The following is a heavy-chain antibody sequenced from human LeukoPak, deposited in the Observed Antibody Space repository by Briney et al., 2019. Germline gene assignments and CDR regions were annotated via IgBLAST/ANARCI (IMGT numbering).Heavy chain of an antibody. CDR1: GFTFTNYA. CDR2: INFSGGNT. D-gene: IGHD3-3*02. V-gene: IGHV3-23*01. CDR3: ARDIEFST. J-gene: IGHJ3*01. Sequence: GGSLRLSCAASGFTFTNYAMSWVRQAPGKGLEWLSLINFSGGNTYYADSMKGRFTISRDNSKDTLYLQMNSLRAEDTAIYYCARDIEFSTWGLGTMVTVSS.